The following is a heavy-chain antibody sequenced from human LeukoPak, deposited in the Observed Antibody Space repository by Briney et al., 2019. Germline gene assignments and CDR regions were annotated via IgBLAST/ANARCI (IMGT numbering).Heavy chain of an antibody. CDR3: ARMGEVLTTVAGEFDY. CDR2: IFPGDSDT. J-gene: IGHJ4*02. Sequence: GESLKISCKGSGYSFTSYWIGWVRQMPGKGLEWMGIIFPGDSDTRYSPSFQGQVTISADKSISTAYMELSRLRSDDTAVYYCARMGEVLTTVAGEFDYWGQGTLVTVSS. V-gene: IGHV5-51*01. D-gene: IGHD6-19*01. CDR1: GYSFTSYW.